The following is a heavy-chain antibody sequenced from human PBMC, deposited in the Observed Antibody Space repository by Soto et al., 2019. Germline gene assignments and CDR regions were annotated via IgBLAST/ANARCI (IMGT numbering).Heavy chain of an antibody. CDR1: GLTFNNYW. J-gene: IGHJ4*02. D-gene: IGHD3-10*01. CDR2: INGDGRTT. Sequence: EVQLVESGGGLVQPGGSLRLSCTASGLTFNNYWMHWVRQAPGKGPVWVSRINGDGRTTTYADSVRGRFTISRDNAKYTVYLQINSLRAEDTAVYYCAGGDYSGAGTFYLTDHWGQGTLVTVSS. CDR3: AGGDYSGAGTFYLTDH. V-gene: IGHV3-74*01.